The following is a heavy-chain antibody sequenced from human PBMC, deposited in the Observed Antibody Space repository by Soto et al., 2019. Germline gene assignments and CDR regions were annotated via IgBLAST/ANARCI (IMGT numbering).Heavy chain of an antibody. Sequence: ASVKVSCKASGYTFTSYGISWVRQAPGQGLEWMGWISAYNGNTNYAQKLQGRVTMTTDTSTSTAYMELRSLRSDDTAVYYCARDRYYDILTGYYLGYYYYGMDVWGQGTTVTVSS. D-gene: IGHD3-9*01. CDR3: ARDRYYDILTGYYLGYYYYGMDV. CDR2: ISAYNGNT. V-gene: IGHV1-18*04. CDR1: GYTFTSYG. J-gene: IGHJ6*02.